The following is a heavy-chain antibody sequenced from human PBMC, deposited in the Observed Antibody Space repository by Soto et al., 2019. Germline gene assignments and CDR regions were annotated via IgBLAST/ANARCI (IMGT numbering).Heavy chain of an antibody. CDR3: ARGNRDFLEWSSGRNYYYYGMEV. CDR2: IYHSGST. J-gene: IGHJ6*02. D-gene: IGHD3-3*01. CDR1: VGSISSSNW. V-gene: IGHV4-4*02. Sequence: SETLSLTCAVSVGSISSSNWWIWVRQPPWKGLEWIGEIYHSGSTNYNPSLKSRVTISLDKSKNQFSLKLSSVTAADTAVYYCARGNRDFLEWSSGRNYYYYGMEVWGQGTTVTVSS.